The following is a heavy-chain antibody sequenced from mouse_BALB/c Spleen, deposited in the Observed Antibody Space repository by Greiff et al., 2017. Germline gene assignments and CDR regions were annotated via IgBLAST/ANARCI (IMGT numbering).Heavy chain of an antibody. CDR3: TSGLYDGYFAY. J-gene: IGHJ3*01. CDR1: GYTFTSYY. V-gene: IGHV1S81*02. CDR2: INPSNGGT. Sequence: VQLQQPGAELVKPGASVKLSCKASGYTFTSYYMYWVKQRPGQGLEWIGGINPSNGGTNFNEKFKSKATLTVDKSSSTAYMQLSSLTSEDSAVYYCTSGLYDGYFAYWGQGTLVTVSA. D-gene: IGHD2-3*01.